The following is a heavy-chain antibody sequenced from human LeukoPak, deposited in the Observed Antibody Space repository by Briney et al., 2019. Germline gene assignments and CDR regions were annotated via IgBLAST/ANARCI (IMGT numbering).Heavy chain of an antibody. CDR3: ATPDRSDTSGYYY. J-gene: IGHJ4*02. Sequence: PGGSLRLSCAASGFIVSSHYMSWIRQAPGKGLEWVAVLHSDGRIHYAASVKGRFTISRDNSKNTLYLEMNSLRAEDMAVYYCATPDRSDTSGYYYWGQGTLVTVSS. CDR2: LHSDGRI. CDR1: GFIVSSHY. D-gene: IGHD3-22*01. V-gene: IGHV3-53*01.